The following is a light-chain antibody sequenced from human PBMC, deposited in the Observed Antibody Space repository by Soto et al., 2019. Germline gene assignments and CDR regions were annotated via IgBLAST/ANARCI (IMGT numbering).Light chain of an antibody. Sequence: QSVLTQPPSASGTPGQRVTISCSGSSSNIGGNNVNWYQQLQGTAPKLLIYDNNQRPSWVADRFSGCNYGTTASPAIIVLQSADEDADYCAAWYASLNVVVFGGGTKLTVL. CDR3: AAWYASLNVVV. V-gene: IGLV1-44*01. J-gene: IGLJ2*01. CDR2: DNN. CDR1: SSNIGGNN.